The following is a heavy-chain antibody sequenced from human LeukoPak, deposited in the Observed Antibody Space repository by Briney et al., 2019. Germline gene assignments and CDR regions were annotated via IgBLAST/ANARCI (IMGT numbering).Heavy chain of an antibody. CDR3: ARDSSASIYGDFALTPYY. J-gene: IGHJ4*02. CDR1: GGTFSSYA. D-gene: IGHD4-17*01. Sequence: SVKVSCKASGGTFSSYAISWVRQAPGQGLEWMGGIIPIFGTANYAQKFQGRATITADKSTSTAYMELSSLRSEDTAVYYCARDSSASIYGDFALTPYYWGQGTLVTVSS. V-gene: IGHV1-69*06. CDR2: IIPIFGTA.